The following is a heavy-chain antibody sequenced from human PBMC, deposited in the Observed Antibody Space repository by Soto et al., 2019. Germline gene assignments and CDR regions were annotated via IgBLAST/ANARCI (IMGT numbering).Heavy chain of an antibody. CDR3: ARTGGTYYFDH. CDR2: FVPMFSSS. CDR1: GTIFTSYG. D-gene: IGHD1-1*01. V-gene: IGHV1-69*01. J-gene: IGHJ4*02. Sequence: QVQLVQSGAEVKKPGSSVNVSCKASGTIFTSYGIHWVRQAPGQGLEWMGGFVPMFSSSNYAQKFQGRLTIVADESTNTAYMELSSLRADDSAIYYCARTGGTYYFDHWGQGTLVTVSS.